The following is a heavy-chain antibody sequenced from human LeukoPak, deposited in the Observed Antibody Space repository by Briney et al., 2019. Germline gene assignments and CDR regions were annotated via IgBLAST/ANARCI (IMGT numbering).Heavy chain of an antibody. V-gene: IGHV5-51*01. CDR1: GYSFNSCW. J-gene: IGHJ4*02. Sequence: GESLKISFKGSGYSFNSCWIAWVRQVPGKGLECMGIIYPGDSDTRYSPSFQGQVTISADKSIGTAYLQWSSLKASDTAMYYCARSGGTTTGTTLDYFDSWGQGTLVTVSS. CDR2: IYPGDSDT. D-gene: IGHD1-1*01. CDR3: ARSGGTTTGTTLDYFDS.